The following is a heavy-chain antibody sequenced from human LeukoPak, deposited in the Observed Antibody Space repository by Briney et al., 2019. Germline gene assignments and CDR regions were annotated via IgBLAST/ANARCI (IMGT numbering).Heavy chain of an antibody. D-gene: IGHD6-19*01. Sequence: GRSLRLSCAASGFTFSSYAMSWVRQAPGKGLEWVSAISGSGGSTYYADSVKGRFTISRDNSKNTLYLQMNSLRAEDTAVYYCAKTPVAGTRRLSYFDYWGQGTLVTVSS. J-gene: IGHJ4*02. CDR1: GFTFSSYA. CDR3: AKTPVAGTRRLSYFDY. CDR2: ISGSGGST. V-gene: IGHV3-23*01.